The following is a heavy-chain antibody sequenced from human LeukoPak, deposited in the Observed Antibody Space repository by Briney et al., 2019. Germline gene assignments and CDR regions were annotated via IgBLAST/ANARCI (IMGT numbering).Heavy chain of an antibody. CDR2: IYYSGST. Sequence: RTSETLPLTCTVSGGSISSYYWSWIRQPPGKGLEWIGYIYYSGSTNYNPSLKSRVTISVDTSKNQFSLKLSSVTAADTAVYYCAREAIAAAGGVIDYWGQGTLVTVSS. V-gene: IGHV4-59*01. D-gene: IGHD6-13*01. CDR1: GGSISSYY. J-gene: IGHJ4*02. CDR3: AREAIAAAGGVIDY.